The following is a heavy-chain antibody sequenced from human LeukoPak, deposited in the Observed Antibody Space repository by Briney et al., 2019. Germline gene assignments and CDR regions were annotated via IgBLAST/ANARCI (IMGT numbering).Heavy chain of an antibody. CDR3: ARHESYGMATTYYYYYGMDV. Sequence: SETLSLTSTVSGGSISSYYWIWIRQPPGKGREGIVYIYYSGSTNDNPSLKSRVTISVDKSKNQFTLKLSSVTAADTAVYYCARHESYGMATTYYYYYGMDVWGQGTTVTVSS. CDR1: GGSISSYY. D-gene: IGHD5-12*01. J-gene: IGHJ6*02. V-gene: IGHV4-59*08. CDR2: IYYSGST.